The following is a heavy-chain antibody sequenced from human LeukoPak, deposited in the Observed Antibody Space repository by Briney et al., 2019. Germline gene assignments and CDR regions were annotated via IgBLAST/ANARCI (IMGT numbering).Heavy chain of an antibody. J-gene: IGHJ6*03. CDR3: ARVLVVGNTGYYMDV. CDR2: IHYSGST. D-gene: IGHD6-19*01. Sequence: SETLSLTCTVSGGSISSHYWSWIRQPPGKELEWIGYIHYSGSTNYNPSLKSRVTISVDTSKTQFSLNLSSVTAADTAVYYCARVLVVGNTGYYMDVWGKGTTVTVSS. V-gene: IGHV4-59*11. CDR1: GGSISSHY.